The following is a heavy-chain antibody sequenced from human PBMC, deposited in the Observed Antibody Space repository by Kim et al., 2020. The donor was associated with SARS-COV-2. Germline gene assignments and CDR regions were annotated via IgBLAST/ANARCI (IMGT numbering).Heavy chain of an antibody. CDR3: ARGQDSDYYYYYYMDV. J-gene: IGHJ6*03. V-gene: IGHV4-59*09. Sequence: PSLKSRVTISVDTSKNQFSLKLSSVTAADTAVYYCARGQDSDYYYYYYMDVWGKGTTVTVSS.